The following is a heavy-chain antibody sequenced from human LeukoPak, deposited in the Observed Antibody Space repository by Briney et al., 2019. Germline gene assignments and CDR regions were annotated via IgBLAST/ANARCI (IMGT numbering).Heavy chain of an antibody. J-gene: IGHJ4*02. Sequence: TSETLSLTCAGYGGSFSGYYWSWNRQPPGKGLEWIGEINHSGSTNYNPSLKSRVTISVDTSKNQFSLKLSSVTAADTAVYYCARALANTPSLGYFDYWGQGTMVTVSS. D-gene: IGHD2/OR15-2a*01. CDR2: INHSGST. V-gene: IGHV4-34*01. CDR1: GGSFSGYY. CDR3: ARALANTPSLGYFDY.